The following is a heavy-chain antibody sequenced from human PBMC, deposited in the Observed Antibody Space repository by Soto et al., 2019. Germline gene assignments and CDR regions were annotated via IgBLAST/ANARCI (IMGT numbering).Heavy chain of an antibody. CDR1: GFTFSTYS. Sequence: EVQLVESGGGLVKPGGSLRLSCVTSGFTFSTYSMNWVRQAPGKGLEWDSSINYSGSSIYYADSVKGQFTISRDNAKNSLYLQMDSLRAEDTAVYYCAKSRDDSLDWFDPWGQGTLVTVSS. J-gene: IGHJ5*02. CDR2: INYSGSSI. D-gene: IGHD3-22*01. CDR3: AKSRDDSLDWFDP. V-gene: IGHV3-21*01.